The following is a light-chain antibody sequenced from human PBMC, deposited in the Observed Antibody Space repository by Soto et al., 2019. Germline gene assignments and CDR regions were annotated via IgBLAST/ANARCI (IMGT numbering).Light chain of an antibody. CDR2: DAS. Sequence: EIVLTQSPATLSLSPGERATLSCRAGQSLNIYLAWYQQKPGQAPRLLIYDASIWATGIPARFSGSGSGTDFTLTISSLEPEDFAVYYCQQRYSWPLTFGGGTKVEIK. J-gene: IGKJ4*01. CDR1: QSLNIY. V-gene: IGKV3-11*01. CDR3: QQRYSWPLT.